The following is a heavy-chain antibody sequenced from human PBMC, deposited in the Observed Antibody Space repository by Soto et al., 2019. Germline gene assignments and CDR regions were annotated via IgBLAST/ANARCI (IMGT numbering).Heavy chain of an antibody. CDR1: GGSFSGYY. Sequence: SETLSLTCAVYGGSFSGYYWSWIRQPPGKGLEWIGEINHSGSTNYNPSLKSRVTISVDTSKNQFSLKLSSVTAADTAVYYCANGRRTGTTYWGRAFDIWGQGTMVTVSS. CDR2: INHSGST. J-gene: IGHJ3*02. V-gene: IGHV4-34*01. CDR3: ANGRRTGTTYWGRAFDI. D-gene: IGHD1-7*01.